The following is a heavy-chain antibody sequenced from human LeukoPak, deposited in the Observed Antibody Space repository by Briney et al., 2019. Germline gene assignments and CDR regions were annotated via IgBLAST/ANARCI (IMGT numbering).Heavy chain of an antibody. CDR1: GYTFTSYD. J-gene: IGHJ5*02. D-gene: IGHD6-6*01. CDR2: MNPNSGNT. CDR3: ARDSRAARPFDP. Sequence: GASVKVSCKASGYTFTSYDINWVRQATGQGLEWMGWMNPNSGNTGYAQKLQGRVTMTTDTSTSTAYMELRSLRSDDTAVYYCARDSRAARPFDPWGQGTLVTVSS. V-gene: IGHV1-8*02.